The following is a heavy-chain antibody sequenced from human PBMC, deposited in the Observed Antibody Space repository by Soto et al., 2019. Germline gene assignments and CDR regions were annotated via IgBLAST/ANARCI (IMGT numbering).Heavy chain of an antibody. CDR3: AKDLLRSAYYQYYLDY. V-gene: IGHV3-23*01. J-gene: IGHJ4*02. Sequence: EVQLLESGGDLVQPGGSLRLSCAASGFTFSNYAMTWVRQAPGKGLEWVSAISGSGNSTYYADSVKRRFIISRDNSKNTLYLQMNSLRAEDTAVYYCAKDLLRSAYYQYYLDYWGQGTLVTVSS. CDR2: ISGSGNST. D-gene: IGHD3-22*01. CDR1: GFTFSNYA.